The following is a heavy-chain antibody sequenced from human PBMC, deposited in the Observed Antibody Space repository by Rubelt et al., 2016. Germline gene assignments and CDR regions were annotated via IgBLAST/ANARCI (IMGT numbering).Heavy chain of an antibody. CDR3: ARGVSNRYYYGMDV. CDR1: GGSTSSYY. CDR2: IYTSGST. Sequence: QVQLQESGPGLVKPSETLSLTCTVSGGSTSSYYWSWIRQPPGKGLEWIGRIYTSGSTNYNPSLKSRVTISGDTSKKQFSLKLSSVTAADTAVYYCARGVSNRYYYGMDVWGQGTTVTVSS. D-gene: IGHD6-13*01. V-gene: IGHV4-4*07. J-gene: IGHJ6*02.